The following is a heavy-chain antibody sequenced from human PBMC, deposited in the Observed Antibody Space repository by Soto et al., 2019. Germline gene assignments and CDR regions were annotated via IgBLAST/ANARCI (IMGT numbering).Heavy chain of an antibody. CDR3: ASPQTPATAATFDY. CDR1: GFIFGSYG. J-gene: IGHJ4*02. D-gene: IGHD2-15*01. V-gene: IGHV3-30*03. CDR2: ISYDGTNK. Sequence: GGSLRLSCTASGFIFGSYGMHWVRQAPGKGLEWVALISYDGTNKYYPDSVKGRFTISRDNSKNTLYLEMNSLRAEDTAVYYCASPQTPATAATFDYWGQGTLVTVSS.